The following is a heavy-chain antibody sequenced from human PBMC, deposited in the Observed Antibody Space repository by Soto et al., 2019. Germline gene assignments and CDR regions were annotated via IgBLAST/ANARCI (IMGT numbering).Heavy chain of an antibody. CDR1: GFTFRDYG. D-gene: IGHD2-21*01. CDR2: IRGDGTET. CDR3: AKDPSGFHIGDPSDY. V-gene: IGHV3-23*01. J-gene: IGHJ4*02. Sequence: GGSLRLSCAAPGFTFRDYGMTWVRQAPGKGLEWVSTIRGDGTETHYADSVRGRFTVSRDNFQNTVYLQLSSLRVDDTGVYYCAKDPSGFHIGDPSDYWGRGTLVTVSS.